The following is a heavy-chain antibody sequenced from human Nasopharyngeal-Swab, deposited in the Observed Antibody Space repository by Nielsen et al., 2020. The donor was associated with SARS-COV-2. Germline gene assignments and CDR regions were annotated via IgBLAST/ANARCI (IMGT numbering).Heavy chain of an antibody. D-gene: IGHD5-18*01. CDR1: GFTFSDYY. Sequence: SCAASGFTFSDYYMSWIRQAPGKGLEWVSYISSSGSTIYYADFVKGRFTISRDNSKNTLYLQMNSLRAEDTAVYYCARGEGYVDAFDIWGQGTMVTVSS. CDR3: ARGEGYVDAFDI. J-gene: IGHJ3*02. CDR2: ISSSGSTI. V-gene: IGHV3-11*04.